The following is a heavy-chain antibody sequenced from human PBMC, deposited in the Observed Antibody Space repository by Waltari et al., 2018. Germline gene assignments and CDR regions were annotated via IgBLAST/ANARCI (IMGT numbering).Heavy chain of an antibody. D-gene: IGHD3-16*02. CDR1: GGSIRTSRYY. Sequence: QLQLQESGPGLVKPSETLSLTCTVSGGSIRTSRYYWGWIRQPPGKGLEWIGSVYYSGAAYYSPSLKSRVTRLVDTSKNQFSLTLSSVTVADTAVYYCGRYRTYPDVCLDPWGQGTLVTVSP. CDR2: VYYSGAA. CDR3: GRYRTYPDVCLDP. V-gene: IGHV4-39*07. J-gene: IGHJ5*02.